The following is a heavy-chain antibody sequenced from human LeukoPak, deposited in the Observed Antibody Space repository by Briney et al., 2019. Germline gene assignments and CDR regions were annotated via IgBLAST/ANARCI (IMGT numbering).Heavy chain of an antibody. V-gene: IGHV3-21*01. D-gene: IGHD2-15*01. CDR1: GFTFSDYS. CDR2: ISSSSDSI. J-gene: IGHJ6*02. Sequence: GGSLRLSCAASGFTFSDYSMNWVRQAPGKGLEWVSSISSSSDSIYYADSVKGRFTISRDNAKNSLYLQVNSLRAEDTAVYYCARCSGGTCYSGAHSFYGMDVWGQGPRSPSP. CDR3: ARCSGGTCYSGAHSFYGMDV.